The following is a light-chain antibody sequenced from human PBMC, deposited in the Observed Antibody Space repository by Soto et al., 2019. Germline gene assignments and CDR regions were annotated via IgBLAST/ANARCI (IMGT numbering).Light chain of an antibody. CDR2: QSN. Sequence: QAVVTQPPSASGTPGQRVSISCPGSSANIGSNTINWYQQLPGTAPKILIYQSNQRPSGVPDRFSGSKSGTSASLAISGLQAEDEADYYCATWDDSLNGRVFGGGTKVTVL. V-gene: IGLV1-44*01. CDR1: SANIGSNT. CDR3: ATWDDSLNGRV. J-gene: IGLJ3*02.